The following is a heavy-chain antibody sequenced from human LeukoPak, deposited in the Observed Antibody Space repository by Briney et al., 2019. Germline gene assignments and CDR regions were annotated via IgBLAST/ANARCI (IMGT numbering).Heavy chain of an antibody. D-gene: IGHD4-17*01. CDR2: ISAYNGNT. V-gene: IGHV1-18*01. CDR3: ARMGETVTPDLLDY. Sequence: GASVKISCKASGYTFTSYGISWVRQAPGQGLEWMGWISAYNGNTNYAQKLQGRVTMTTDTSTSTAYMELRSLRSDDTAVYYCARMGETVTPDLLDYWGQGTLVTVSS. CDR1: GYTFTSYG. J-gene: IGHJ4*02.